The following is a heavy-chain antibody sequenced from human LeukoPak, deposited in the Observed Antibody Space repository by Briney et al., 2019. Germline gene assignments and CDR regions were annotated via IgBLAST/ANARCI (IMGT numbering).Heavy chain of an antibody. CDR2: ISSDGGST. V-gene: IGHV3-64*01. D-gene: IGHD6-25*01. CDR1: GFTFSNYS. J-gene: IGHJ4*02. CDR3: RRGGAAPAVDC. Sequence: PGGSLRLSCAASGFTFSNYSMHWVRQAPGKGLEYVSAISSDGGSTYYANSVKGRFTISRDNSKNTLYLQTGSLRAEDMAVYFCRRGGAAPAVDCWGQGTLVTVSS.